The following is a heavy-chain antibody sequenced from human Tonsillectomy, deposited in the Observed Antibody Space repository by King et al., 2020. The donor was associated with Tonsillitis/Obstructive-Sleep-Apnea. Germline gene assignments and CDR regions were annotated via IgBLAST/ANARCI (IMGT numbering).Heavy chain of an antibody. V-gene: IGHV3-15*07. J-gene: IGHJ3*02. CDR2: IKSKTDGGTK. Sequence: VQLVESGGGLVKPGGSLRLSCAASGFAFSNAWMSWVRQAPGKGLEWVGRIKSKTDGGTKDYAAPVKGRFTISRDDSKNTLYLQMNSLKTEDTAVYYCHTDENDDDDVYWRSGLAFDIWGQGTMVTVSS. CDR1: GFAFSNAW. CDR3: HTDENDDDDVYWRSGLAFDI. D-gene: IGHD3-16*01.